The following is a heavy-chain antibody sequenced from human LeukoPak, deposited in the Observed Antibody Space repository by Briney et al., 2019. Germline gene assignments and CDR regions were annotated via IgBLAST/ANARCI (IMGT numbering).Heavy chain of an antibody. J-gene: IGHJ6*02. D-gene: IGHD5-12*01. CDR2: ISGSGGST. CDR1: GFTFSSYA. CDR3: AKDTDLTVATSNYYGMDV. V-gene: IGHV3-23*01. Sequence: PGGSLRLSCAASGFTFSSYAMSWVRQAPGKGLEWVSAISGSGGSTYYADSVKGRFTISRDNSKNTLYLQMNSLRAEDTAVYYCAKDTDLTVATSNYYGMDVWGQGTTVTVSS.